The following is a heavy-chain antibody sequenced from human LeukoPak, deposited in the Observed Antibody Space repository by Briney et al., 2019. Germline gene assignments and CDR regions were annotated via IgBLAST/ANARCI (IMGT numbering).Heavy chain of an antibody. Sequence: PSETLSLTCTVSGNSFGDYYWSWIRQPAGKGLEWIGRIYSSGSTNYNPSLKSRVSISIDTSNNQFSLTLRSVTAADTAVYYCARASNYVWGNYRLDWGQGTLVTVSS. V-gene: IGHV4-4*07. CDR3: ARASNYVWGNYRLD. CDR1: GNSFGDYY. J-gene: IGHJ4*02. CDR2: IYSSGST. D-gene: IGHD3-16*02.